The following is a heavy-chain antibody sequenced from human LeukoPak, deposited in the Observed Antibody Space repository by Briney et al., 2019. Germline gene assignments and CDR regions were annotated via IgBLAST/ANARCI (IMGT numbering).Heavy chain of an antibody. Sequence: PSETLSLTCAVYGGSFSGYYWSWIRQPPGKGLEWIGEINHSGSTNYNPSLKSRVTISVDTSKNQFSLKLSSVTAADTAVYYCARDHIVVVLAAENGFDYWGQGTLVTVSS. V-gene: IGHV4-34*01. J-gene: IGHJ4*02. CDR3: ARDHIVVVLAAENGFDY. CDR1: GGSFSGYY. CDR2: INHSGST. D-gene: IGHD2-2*01.